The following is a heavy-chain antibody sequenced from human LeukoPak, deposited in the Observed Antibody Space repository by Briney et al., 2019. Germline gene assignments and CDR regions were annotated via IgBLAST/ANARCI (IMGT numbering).Heavy chain of an antibody. CDR3: ARDRWELLSNSYHYCGLDV. V-gene: IGHV3-7*01. D-gene: IGHD2-15*01. CDR1: GFTFSNYW. Sequence: GGSLRLSCAASGFTFSNYWMSWVRQAPGKGLEWVANIKQDGSEKCYVDSVKGRFTISRDNAKNSLYLQMNSLRAEDTAVYYCARDRWELLSNSYHYCGLDVWGQGTTVTVPS. CDR2: IKQDGSEK. J-gene: IGHJ6*02.